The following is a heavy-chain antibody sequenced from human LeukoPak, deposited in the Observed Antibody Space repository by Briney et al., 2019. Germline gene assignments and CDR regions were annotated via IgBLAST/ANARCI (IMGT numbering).Heavy chain of an antibody. CDR3: ARRLRRYQLLNWFDP. Sequence: PSETLSLTCTVSGGSISSSSYYWGWIRQPPGKGLEWIGEINHSGSTNYNPSLKSRVTISVDTSKNQFSLKLSSVTAADTAVYYCARRLRRYQLLNWFDPWGQGTLVTVSS. D-gene: IGHD2-2*01. J-gene: IGHJ5*02. CDR1: GGSISSSSYY. CDR2: INHSGST. V-gene: IGHV4-39*07.